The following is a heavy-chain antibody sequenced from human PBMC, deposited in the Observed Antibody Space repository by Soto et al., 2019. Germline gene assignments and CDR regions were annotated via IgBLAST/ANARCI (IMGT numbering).Heavy chain of an antibody. CDR2: ISSSGSHI. CDR3: ARVSLPHGYPVMNY. J-gene: IGHJ4*02. CDR1: GFTFSSYE. Sequence: EVQLVESGGGLVQPGGSLRLSCAASGFTFSSYEINWVRQAPGKGLEWVSYISSSGSHIYYTDSVKGRFTISRDNAKNALDFQMSSLRAEDTAVYYCARVSLPHGYPVMNYWGQGTLVTVSS. D-gene: IGHD5-18*01. V-gene: IGHV3-48*03.